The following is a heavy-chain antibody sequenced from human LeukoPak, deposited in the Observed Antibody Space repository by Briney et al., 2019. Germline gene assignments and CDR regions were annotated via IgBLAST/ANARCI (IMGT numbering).Heavy chain of an antibody. CDR1: GFTFSSYA. CDR3: ARIAGARTFGGPNHFDY. CDR2: ISSNGGST. Sequence: PGGSLRLSCAASGFTFSSYAMHWVRQAPGKGLEYVSAISSNGGSTYYANSVKGRFTISRDNSKNTLYLQMGSLRAEGMAVYYCARIAGARTFGGPNHFDYSGQGTLVTVSS. V-gene: IGHV3-64*01. J-gene: IGHJ4*02. D-gene: IGHD3-16*01.